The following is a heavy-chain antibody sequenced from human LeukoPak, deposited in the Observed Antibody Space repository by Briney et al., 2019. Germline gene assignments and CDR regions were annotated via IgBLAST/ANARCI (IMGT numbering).Heavy chain of an antibody. CDR2: ISAYSGNT. V-gene: IGHV1-18*01. CDR1: GYTFSSYG. D-gene: IGHD3-22*01. Sequence: ASVKVSCKAFGYTFSSYGISWVRQAPGQGLEWMGWISAYSGNTNYAQKLKGRVTMTADTSTNTAYMELRSLRSDDTAVYYCARGHPGYYDNSGYLPLDYWGQGTLVTASS. J-gene: IGHJ4*02. CDR3: ARGHPGYYDNSGYLPLDY.